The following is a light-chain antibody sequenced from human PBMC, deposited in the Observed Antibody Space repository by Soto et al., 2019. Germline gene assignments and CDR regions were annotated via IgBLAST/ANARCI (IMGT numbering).Light chain of an antibody. Sequence: QSVLTQPASVSGSPGQSITISCTGNSSDIGSHNSVSWYQQYPGKAPKLIIYDVNNRPSGVSNRFSGSKSGNAASLTISGLQAEDETDYYCSSYSSISTLVFGTGTKLTVL. J-gene: IGLJ1*01. CDR2: DVN. CDR1: SSDIGSHNS. CDR3: SSYSSISTLV. V-gene: IGLV2-14*03.